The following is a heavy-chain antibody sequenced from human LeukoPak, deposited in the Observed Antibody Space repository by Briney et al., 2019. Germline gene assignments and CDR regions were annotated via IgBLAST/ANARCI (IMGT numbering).Heavy chain of an antibody. V-gene: IGHV1-8*01. D-gene: IGHD6-13*01. CDR3: ARPGYSSSWLNY. CDR1: GYTFTSYD. Sequence: ASVKVSCKASGYTFTSYDISWVRQATGQGLEWMGCMNPNSGNTGYAQKFQGRVTMTRNTSISTAYMELSSLRSEDTAVYYCARPGYSSSWLNYWGQGTLVTVSS. J-gene: IGHJ4*02. CDR2: MNPNSGNT.